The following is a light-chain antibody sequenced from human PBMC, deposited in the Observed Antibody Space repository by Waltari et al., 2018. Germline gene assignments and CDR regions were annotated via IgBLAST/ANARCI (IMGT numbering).Light chain of an antibody. J-gene: IGKJ1*01. CDR3: QQYNNWLWT. Sequence: ERVMKQSPATLSVSLGERDTLSCRASQSVSNNLAWYQQKPGQAPRLLIYGASTRATDIPARFSGSGSGTEFTLTISSLQSEDFAVYYCQQYNNWLWTFGQGTKVEVK. CDR2: GAS. CDR1: QSVSNN. V-gene: IGKV3-15*01.